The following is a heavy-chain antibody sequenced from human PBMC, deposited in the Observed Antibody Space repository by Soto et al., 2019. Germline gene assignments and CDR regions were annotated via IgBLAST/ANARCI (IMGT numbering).Heavy chain of an antibody. Sequence: SETLSLTCTVSGDSISSYYWSWIRQPPGKGLEWIGEINHSGSTNYNPSLKSRVTISVDTSKNQFSLKLSSVTAADTAVYYCARSPPYRHNWFDPWGQGTLVTVSS. D-gene: IGHD3-16*02. V-gene: IGHV4-34*01. CDR1: GDSISSYY. CDR3: ARSPPYRHNWFDP. J-gene: IGHJ5*02. CDR2: INHSGST.